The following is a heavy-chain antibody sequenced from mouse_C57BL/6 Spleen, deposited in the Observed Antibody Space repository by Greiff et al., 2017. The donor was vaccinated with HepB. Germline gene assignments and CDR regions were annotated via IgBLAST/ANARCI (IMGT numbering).Heavy chain of an antibody. CDR3: ARGEVMDY. Sequence: QVHVKQSGAELVRPGTSVKMSCKASGYTFTNYWIGWAKQRPGHGLEWIGDIYPGGGYTNYNEKFKGKATLTADKSSSTAYMQFSSLTSEDSAIYYCARGEVMDYGGQGTSVTVSS. CDR1: GYTFTNYW. J-gene: IGHJ4*01. D-gene: IGHD1-3*01. V-gene: IGHV1-63*01. CDR2: IYPGGGYT.